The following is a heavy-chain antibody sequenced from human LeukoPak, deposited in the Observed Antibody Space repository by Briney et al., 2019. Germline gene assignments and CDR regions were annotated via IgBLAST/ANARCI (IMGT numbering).Heavy chain of an antibody. J-gene: IGHJ4*02. CDR3: ARDLGYSYGHHSYYFDY. CDR2: INPNSGGT. D-gene: IGHD5-18*01. Sequence: ASVKVSCRASGYTFTGYYMHWVRQAPGQGLEWMGRINPNSGGTNYAQKFQGRVTMTRDTSISTAYMELSSLRSEDTAVYYCARDLGYSYGHHSYYFDYWGQGTLVTVSS. CDR1: GYTFTGYY. V-gene: IGHV1-2*06.